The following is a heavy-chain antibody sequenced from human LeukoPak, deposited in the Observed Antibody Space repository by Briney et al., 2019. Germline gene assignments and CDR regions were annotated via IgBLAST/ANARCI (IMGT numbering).Heavy chain of an antibody. CDR1: GGSISSSGYY. J-gene: IGHJ5*02. CDR3: ARVLAVALFHNWFDP. D-gene: IGHD6-19*01. Sequence: SETLSLTCTVSGGSISSSGYYWGWIRQPPGKGLEWIGSIYYSGSTYYNPSLKSRVTISVDTSKNQFSLKLSSVTAADTAVYYCARVLAVALFHNWFDPWGQGTLVTVSS. CDR2: IYYSGST. V-gene: IGHV4-39*01.